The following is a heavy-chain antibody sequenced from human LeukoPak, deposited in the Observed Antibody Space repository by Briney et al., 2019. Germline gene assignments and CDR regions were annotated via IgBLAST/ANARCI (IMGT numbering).Heavy chain of an antibody. Sequence: PGGSLRLSCAASGFTFSSYWMSWVRQAPGKGLEWVANIKQDGSEKYYVDSVKGRFTISRDNAKNSLYLQMNSLRAEDTAVYYCARGVTHHNYYMDVWGKGTTVTVSS. V-gene: IGHV3-7*04. D-gene: IGHD5-18*01. CDR1: GFTFSSYW. J-gene: IGHJ6*03. CDR3: ARGVTHHNYYMDV. CDR2: IKQDGSEK.